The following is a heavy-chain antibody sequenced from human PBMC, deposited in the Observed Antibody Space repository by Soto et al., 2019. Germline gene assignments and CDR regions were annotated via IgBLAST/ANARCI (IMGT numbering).Heavy chain of an antibody. Sequence: EVQLVESGGGLVQPGGSLRLSCAASGFTVSSNYMSWVRQAPGKGLEWVSVIYSGGSTYYADSVKGRFTISRHNSKNTLYLQMNSLRAEDTAVYYCARAASPIITFGGVIVKNAFDIGCQGTMVTVSS. CDR3: ARAASPIITFGGVIVKNAFDI. V-gene: IGHV3-53*04. J-gene: IGHJ3*02. D-gene: IGHD3-16*02. CDR1: GFTVSSNY. CDR2: IYSGGST.